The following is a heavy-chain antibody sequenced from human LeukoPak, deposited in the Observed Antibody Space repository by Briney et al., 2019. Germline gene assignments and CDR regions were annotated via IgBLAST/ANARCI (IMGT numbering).Heavy chain of an antibody. J-gene: IGHJ3*02. CDR2: ISSSSSYI. D-gene: IGHD3-3*01. CDR3: ARDHRDGHYDFWSGYPNAFDI. Sequence: GGSLRLSCAASGFTFSSYSMNWVRQAPGKGLEWVSSISSSSSYIYYADSVKGRFTISRDNAKNSLYLQMNSLRAEDTAVYYCARDHRDGHYDFWSGYPNAFDIWGQGTMVTVSS. CDR1: GFTFSSYS. V-gene: IGHV3-21*01.